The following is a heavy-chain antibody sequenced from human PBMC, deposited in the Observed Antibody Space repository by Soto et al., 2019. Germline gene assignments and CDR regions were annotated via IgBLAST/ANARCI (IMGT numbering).Heavy chain of an antibody. Sequence: ASVKVSCKASGYTFTSYYIHWVRQALGQGLEWMGIINPSGGSTSYAQKFQGRVTMTRDTSTSTVYMELSSLRSEDTAVYYCARIRSRDYEENWGQGTLVTVSS. CDR3: ARIRSRDYEEN. CDR1: GYTFTSYY. CDR2: INPSGGST. J-gene: IGHJ4*02. D-gene: IGHD4-17*01. V-gene: IGHV1-46*03.